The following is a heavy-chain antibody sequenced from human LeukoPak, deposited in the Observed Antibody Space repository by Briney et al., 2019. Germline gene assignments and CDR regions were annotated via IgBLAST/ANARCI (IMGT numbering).Heavy chain of an antibody. CDR3: ARLSPYLGSGSSAFPDDF. CDR1: GGPISSSRYY. V-gene: IGHV4-39*01. CDR2: IYYSGST. D-gene: IGHD3-10*01. Sequence: SETLSLTCTVSGGPISSSRYYWGWIRQPPGKGLEWIGTIYYSGSTYYNPSLKSRVTISVDTSKNQFSLELSSVTAADTAVCYCARLSPYLGSGSSAFPDDFWGQGTLVTVSS. J-gene: IGHJ4*02.